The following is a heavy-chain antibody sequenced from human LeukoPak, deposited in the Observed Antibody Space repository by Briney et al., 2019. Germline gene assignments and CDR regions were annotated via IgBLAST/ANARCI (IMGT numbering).Heavy chain of an antibody. Sequence: PGGSLRLSCAASGFTVSSNFMNWVRQAPGKGLEWVSYISSSGSTIYYADSVKGRFTISRDNAKNSLYLQMNSLRAEDTAVYYCARGGYSYDTGNYWGQGTLVTVSS. V-gene: IGHV3-48*04. CDR2: ISSSGSTI. CDR1: GFTVSSNF. CDR3: ARGGYSYDTGNY. D-gene: IGHD5-18*01. J-gene: IGHJ4*02.